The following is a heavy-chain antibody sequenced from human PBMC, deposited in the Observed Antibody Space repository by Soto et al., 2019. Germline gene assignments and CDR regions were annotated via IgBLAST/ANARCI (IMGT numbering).Heavy chain of an antibody. CDR1: GFTFSSYA. V-gene: IGHV3-30-3*01. CDR3: PRVYDLRSGTPQRSIDI. J-gene: IGHJ3*02. D-gene: IGHD3-3*01. Sequence: GGSLRLSCAASGFTFSSYAMHWVRQAPGKGLEWVAVISYDGSNKYYADSVKGRFTISRDNSKNTLYLQMNSLRAEDTAVYYCPRVYDLRSGTPQRSIDICDQGPMGTVS. CDR2: ISYDGSNK.